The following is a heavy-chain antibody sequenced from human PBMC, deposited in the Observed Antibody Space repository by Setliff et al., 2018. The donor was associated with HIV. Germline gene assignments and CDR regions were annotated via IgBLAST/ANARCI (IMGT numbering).Heavy chain of an antibody. CDR2: IYTSGST. J-gene: IGHJ4*02. V-gene: IGHV4-39*07. CDR1: GGSISSSSYY. D-gene: IGHD6-13*01. CDR3: ARDGYSSSWYVISGSFDY. Sequence: SETLSLTCTVSGGSISSSSYYWGWIRQPPGKGLEWIGSIYTSGSTKYNPSLKSRVTISVDTSENQFSLKLSSVTAADTAVYYCARDGYSSSWYVISGSFDYWGQGILVTVSS.